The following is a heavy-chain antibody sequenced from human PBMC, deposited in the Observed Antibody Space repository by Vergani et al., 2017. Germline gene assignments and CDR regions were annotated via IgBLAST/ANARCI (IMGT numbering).Heavy chain of an antibody. V-gene: IGHV3-9*01. CDR2: ISWNSGSI. CDR1: GFTFDDYA. Sequence: EVQLVESGGGLVQPGRSLRLSCAASGFTFDDYAMHWVRQAPGKGLEWVSGISWNSGSIGYADSVKGRFTISRDNAKNSLYLQMNSLRAEDTALYYCAKEGVEKDAFDIWGQGTMVTDSS. D-gene: IGHD3-3*01. J-gene: IGHJ3*02. CDR3: AKEGVEKDAFDI.